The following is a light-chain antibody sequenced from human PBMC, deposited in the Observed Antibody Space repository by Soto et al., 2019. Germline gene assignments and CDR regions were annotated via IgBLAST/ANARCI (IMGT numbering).Light chain of an antibody. CDR1: QSLLHSNGYNY. CDR3: IQSLQTHLFT. CDR2: LGS. Sequence: DIVMTQSPLSLPVTPGEPASISCRSSQSLLHSNGYNYLDWYLQKPGQSPQLLIYLGSNQAAGVADRFSGSESGTDYNLKISRVEAEDVGDYYCIQSLQTHLFTFGPGIKVDIK. J-gene: IGKJ3*01. V-gene: IGKV2-28*01.